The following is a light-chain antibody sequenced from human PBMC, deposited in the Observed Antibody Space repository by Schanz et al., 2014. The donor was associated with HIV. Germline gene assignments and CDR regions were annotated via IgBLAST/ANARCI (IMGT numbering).Light chain of an antibody. J-gene: IGKJ5*01. CDR2: DAS. CDR3: QHFDSLPIT. Sequence: DIQMTQSPSSLSASVGERVTITCQASQDISNYLNWYQQKPGKAPKLLIYDASNLETGVPSRFSGGGSGTDFTFTITSLQPEDYATYFCQHFDSLPITFGQGTRLEIK. V-gene: IGKV1-33*01. CDR1: QDISNY.